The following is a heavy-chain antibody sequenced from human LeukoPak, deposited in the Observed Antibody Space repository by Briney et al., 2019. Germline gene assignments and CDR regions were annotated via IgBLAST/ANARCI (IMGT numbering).Heavy chain of an antibody. V-gene: IGHV5-51*01. CDR1: GYSFTSYW. Sequence: GESLKISCKGSGYSFTSYWIGWVRQMPGKGLEWMGIIYPGDSDTRYSPSFQGQVTISADKSISTAYLQWSSLKASDTAMYYCARHRGLYSSSLWYYMDVWGKGTTVTVSS. J-gene: IGHJ6*03. CDR2: IYPGDSDT. D-gene: IGHD6-6*01. CDR3: ARHRGLYSSSLWYYMDV.